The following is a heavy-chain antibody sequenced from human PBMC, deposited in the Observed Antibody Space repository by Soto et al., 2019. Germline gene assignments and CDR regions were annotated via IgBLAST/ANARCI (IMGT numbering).Heavy chain of an antibody. D-gene: IGHD3-10*01. J-gene: IGHJ6*02. CDR1: GFTFSDFA. CDR3: AAPLDEYGSGVSWFTYGMDI. V-gene: IGHV3-23*01. Sequence: PGGSLRLSCLASGFTFSDFAMTWVRHVPGRGLEWVASLDGAGGSKYYAESVRGRFNISRDNSQNPLFLQMKRLTVDDTAIYYCAAPLDEYGSGVSWFTYGMDIWGQGTPVTFSS. CDR2: LDGAGGSK.